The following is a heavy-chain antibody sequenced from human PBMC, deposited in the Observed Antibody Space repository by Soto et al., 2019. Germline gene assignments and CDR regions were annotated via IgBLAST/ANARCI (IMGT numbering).Heavy chain of an antibody. J-gene: IGHJ5*02. CDR1: GASVSSYS. D-gene: IGHD3-10*01. CDR3: ARGGTSGSAVYNWFDP. Sequence: SETLSLTCSVTGASVSSYSWSWIRQSPGKGLEWIGYIHYSGGTNYTPSLRSRVTISVDTSKNQLSLNLTSLTAADTAVYYCARGGTSGSAVYNWFDPWGQGTLVTV. CDR2: IHYSGGT. V-gene: IGHV4-59*02.